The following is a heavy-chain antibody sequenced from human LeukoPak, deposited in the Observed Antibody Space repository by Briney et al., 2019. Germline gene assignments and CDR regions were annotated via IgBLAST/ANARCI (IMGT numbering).Heavy chain of an antibody. CDR2: INPNSGGT. D-gene: IGHD6-19*01. J-gene: IGHJ4*02. V-gene: IGHV1-2*02. CDR3: ARTRSGWYVGFDC. Sequence: ASVKVSCKASGYIFTGYYMHWVRQAPGQGLEWMGWINPNSGGTNYAQKFQGRVTMTRDTSISTVYMELSRLRSDDTAVYYCARTRSGWYVGFDCWGRGTLVAVSS. CDR1: GYIFTGYY.